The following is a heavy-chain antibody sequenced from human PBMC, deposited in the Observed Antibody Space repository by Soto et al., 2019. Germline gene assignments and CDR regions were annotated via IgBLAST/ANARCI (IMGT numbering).Heavy chain of an antibody. D-gene: IGHD4-17*01. Sequence: DVQLLESGGDLVQPGGSPKLSCATSGLTFSTYGMNWVRQAPGKGLEWVAGISGGGITTYYADSVKGRFSISRDNSKNTLFLEMNSLRVEDTALYYCAKEGTTVGRFFDHWGRGTLVTVSS. CDR1: GLTFSTYG. J-gene: IGHJ4*01. CDR2: ISGGGITT. V-gene: IGHV3-23*01. CDR3: AKEGTTVGRFFDH.